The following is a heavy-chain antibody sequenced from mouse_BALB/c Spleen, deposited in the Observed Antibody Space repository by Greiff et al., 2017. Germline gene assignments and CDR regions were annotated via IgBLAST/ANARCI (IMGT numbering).Heavy chain of an antibody. CDR3: VRRYGYAMDY. J-gene: IGHJ4*01. D-gene: IGHD1-1*01. CDR1: GFSLTSYD. V-gene: IGHV2-9-2*01. Sequence: VQGVESGPGLVAPSQSLSITCTVSGFSLTSYDISWIRQPPGKGLEWLGVIWTGGGTNYNSAFMSRLSISKDNSKSQVFLKMNSLQTDDTAIYYCVRRYGYAMDYWGQGTSVTVSS. CDR2: IWTGGGT.